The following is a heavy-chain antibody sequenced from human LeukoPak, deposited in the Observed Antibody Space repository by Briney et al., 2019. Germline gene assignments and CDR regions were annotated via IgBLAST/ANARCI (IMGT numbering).Heavy chain of an antibody. J-gene: IGHJ6*03. V-gene: IGHV1-8*01. CDR2: MNPNSGNT. Sequence: ASVTVSFKASGYTFTRYDINWVRQATGQGLEGMGWMNPNSGNTGYAQKFQGRVTMTRNTSISTAYMELSSLRSEDTAVYYCARVWNSSGWFPYYYYYYYMDVWGKGTTVTISS. CDR3: ARVWNSSGWFPYYYYYYYMDV. D-gene: IGHD6-19*01. CDR1: GYTFTRYD.